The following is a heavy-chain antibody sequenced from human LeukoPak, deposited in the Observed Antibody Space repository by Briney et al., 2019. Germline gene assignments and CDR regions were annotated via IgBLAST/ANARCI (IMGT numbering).Heavy chain of an antibody. CDR1: GGSFSGYY. D-gene: IGHD5-18*01. J-gene: IGHJ4*02. V-gene: IGHV4-34*01. CDR3: ARQAGGYSYGYVSPYYFDY. CDR2: INHSGST. Sequence: SESLSLTCAVYGGSFSGYYWSWIRQPPGKWLEWIGEINHSGSTNYNPSLKTRVTISVDTSKNQFSLKLSSVTAADTPVYYCARQAGGYSYGYVSPYYFDYWGQGTLVTVSS.